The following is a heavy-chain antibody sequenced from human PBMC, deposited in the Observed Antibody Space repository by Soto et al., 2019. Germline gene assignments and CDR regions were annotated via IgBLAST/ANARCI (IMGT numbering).Heavy chain of an antibody. CDR1: GYTFTGYY. CDR3: AGNWNDGDDYFDY. D-gene: IGHD1-1*01. CDR2: INPNSGGT. V-gene: IGHV1-2*02. Sequence: QVQLVQSGAEVKKPGASVKVSCKASGYTFTGYYMHWVRQAPGQGFEWMGWINPNSGGTNYAQKFQGRVTMSRDTSLSTVYMELSRPRSDDTAVYYCAGNWNDGDDYFDYWGQGTLVTVSS. J-gene: IGHJ4*02.